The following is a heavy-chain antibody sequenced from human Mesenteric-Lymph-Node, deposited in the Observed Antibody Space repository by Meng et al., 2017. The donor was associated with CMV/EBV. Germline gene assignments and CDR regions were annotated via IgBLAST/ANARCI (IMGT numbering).Heavy chain of an antibody. CDR3: ARSGYCSSTSCYRGWFDP. Sequence: GESLKISCTASGFTFRSYSLNWVRQAPGKGLEWVSSISSSSTIYYADSVKGRFTISRDNAKNSLYLQMNSLRAEDTAVYYCARSGYCSSTSCYRGWFDPWGQGTLVTVSS. V-gene: IGHV3-69-1*01. CDR2: ISSSSTI. J-gene: IGHJ5*02. CDR1: GFTFRSYS. D-gene: IGHD2-2*02.